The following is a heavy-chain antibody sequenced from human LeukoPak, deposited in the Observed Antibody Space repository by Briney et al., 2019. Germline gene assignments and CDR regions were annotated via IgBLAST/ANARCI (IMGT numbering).Heavy chain of an antibody. CDR3: AXXLLPYDSSGYYLNY. J-gene: IGHJ4*02. CDR2: ISYDGSNK. Sequence: GGSLRLSCAASGFTFSSYAMHWVRQAPGKGLEWVAVISYDGSNKYYADSVKGRFTISRDNSKNTLYLQMNSLRAEDTAVYYXAXXLLPYDSSGYYLNYWGQGTLVTVSS. D-gene: IGHD3-22*01. CDR1: GFTFSSYA. V-gene: IGHV3-30-3*01.